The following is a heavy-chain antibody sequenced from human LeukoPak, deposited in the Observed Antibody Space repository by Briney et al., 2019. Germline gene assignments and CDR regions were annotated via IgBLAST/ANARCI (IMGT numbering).Heavy chain of an antibody. CDR1: GFTFSSYA. V-gene: IGHV3-23*01. D-gene: IGHD5-24*01. Sequence: GGSLRLSCAASGFTFSSYAMSWLRQAPEKGLEWVSGISSSGGSTYYADSVKGRFTISRDNSKNTVYLQMNSLRAEDTAVYYCARESSGWLQLFDYWGQGTLVTVSS. J-gene: IGHJ4*02. CDR3: ARESSGWLQLFDY. CDR2: ISSSGGST.